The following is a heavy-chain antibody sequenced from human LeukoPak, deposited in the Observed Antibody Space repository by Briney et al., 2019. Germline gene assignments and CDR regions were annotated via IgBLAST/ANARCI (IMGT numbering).Heavy chain of an antibody. J-gene: IGHJ4*02. D-gene: IGHD1-26*01. V-gene: IGHV4-59*12. CDR3: ARGYMPTSGLDY. CDR2: IYYSGST. CDR1: GGSISSYY. Sequence: SETLSLTCTVSGGSISSYYWSWIRQPPGKGLEWIGYIYYSGSTNYNPSLKSRVTISVDTSKNQFSLKLSSVTAADTAVYYCARGYMPTSGLDYWGQGTLVTVSS.